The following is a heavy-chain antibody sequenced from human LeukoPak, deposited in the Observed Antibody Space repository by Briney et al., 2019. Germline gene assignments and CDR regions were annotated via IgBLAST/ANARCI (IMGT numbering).Heavy chain of an antibody. D-gene: IGHD3-22*01. CDR3: ARDLQSSSGYYYVVGY. J-gene: IGHJ4*02. Sequence: ASVTVSCKASGYTFTSYDINWVRQAPGQGLEWMGWINPDSGGTNYTQKFQGRVTMTRDTSISTAYMELSRLRSDDTAVYYCARDLQSSSGYYYVVGYWGQGTLVTVSS. CDR1: GYTFTSYD. CDR2: INPDSGGT. V-gene: IGHV1-2*02.